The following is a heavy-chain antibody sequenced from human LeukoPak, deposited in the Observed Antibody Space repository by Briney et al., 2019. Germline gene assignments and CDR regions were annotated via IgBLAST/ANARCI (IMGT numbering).Heavy chain of an antibody. CDR3: ARDHAAGWELPLNWFDP. D-gene: IGHD4-23*01. Sequence: ASVKVSCKASGYTFTSYYMHWVRQAPGQGLEWMGWISTYNGHTNYAQKLQGRVTMTTDTSTSTAYMELRSLRSDDTAVYYCARDHAAGWELPLNWFDPWGQGTLVTVSS. CDR1: GYTFTSYY. CDR2: ISTYNGHT. V-gene: IGHV1-18*04. J-gene: IGHJ5*02.